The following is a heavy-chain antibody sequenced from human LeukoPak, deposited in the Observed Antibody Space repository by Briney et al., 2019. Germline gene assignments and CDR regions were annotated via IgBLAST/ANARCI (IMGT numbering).Heavy chain of an antibody. CDR3: AKYPDIVVVVSATYFDY. J-gene: IGHJ4*02. CDR1: EFTFSNYA. CDR2: ISGSGGST. Sequence: PGGSLRLSCAASEFTFSNYAMSWVRQAPGKGLEWVSAISGSGGSTYYADSVKGRFTISRDNSKNTLCLQINSLRAEDTAVYYCAKYPDIVVVVSATYFDYWGQGTLVTVSS. V-gene: IGHV3-23*01. D-gene: IGHD2-15*01.